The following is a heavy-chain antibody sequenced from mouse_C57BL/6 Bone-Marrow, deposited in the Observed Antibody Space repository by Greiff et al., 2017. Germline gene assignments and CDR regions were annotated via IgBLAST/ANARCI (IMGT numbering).Heavy chain of an antibody. CDR2: LRHTANGYTT. CDR1: TFTDYY. D-gene: IGHD1-1*01. J-gene: IGHJ2*01. V-gene: IGHV7-3*01. Sequence: EVKLVESGGGLVQPGGFTFTDYYMCWVRQPPGKALEWLGFLRHTANGYTTAYSASVKGRFTISRDNSQSILYLQMNALRAEDNATYYCARWGVADYFDYWGQGTTLTVSS. CDR3: ARWGVADYFDY.